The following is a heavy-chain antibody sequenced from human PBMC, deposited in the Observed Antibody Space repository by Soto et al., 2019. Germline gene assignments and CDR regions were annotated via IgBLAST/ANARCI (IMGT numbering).Heavy chain of an antibody. CDR1: GFTFSTYW. V-gene: IGHV3-7*01. CDR3: AREPINMVRGFITYYFDY. CDR2: IKQDGSEK. D-gene: IGHD3-10*01. J-gene: IGHJ4*02. Sequence: GGSLRLSCAASGFTFSTYWMSWVRQAPGKGLEWVANIKQDGSEKYYVDSAKGRFTISRDNAKNSLYLQMNSLRAEDTAVYYCAREPINMVRGFITYYFDYWGQGTLVTVSS.